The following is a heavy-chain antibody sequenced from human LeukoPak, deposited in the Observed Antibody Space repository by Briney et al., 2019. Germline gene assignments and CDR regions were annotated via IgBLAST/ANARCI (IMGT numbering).Heavy chain of an antibody. D-gene: IGHD2-2*02. J-gene: IGHJ6*03. V-gene: IGHV3-30*02. Sequence: QAGGSLRLSCAASGFTFSSYGMHWVRQAPGKGLEWVAFIRYDGSNKYYADSVKGRFTISRDNSKNTLYLQMNSLRAEDTAVYYCASPYRVPAAIDYYYYMDVWGKGTTVTISS. CDR3: ASPYRVPAAIDYYYYMDV. CDR1: GFTFSSYG. CDR2: IRYDGSNK.